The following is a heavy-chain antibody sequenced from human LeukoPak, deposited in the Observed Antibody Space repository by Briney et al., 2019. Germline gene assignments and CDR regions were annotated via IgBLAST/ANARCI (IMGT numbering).Heavy chain of an antibody. J-gene: IGHJ5*02. CDR3: AKEALGGWFDP. Sequence: GGSLRLSCAASGYIFSDHAMSWVRQAPGKGLEWVSAISGSGGSTYYADSVKGRFTISRDNSKNTLYLQMNSLRAEDTAVYYCAKEALGGWFDPWGQGTLVTVSS. CDR1: GYIFSDHA. D-gene: IGHD3-10*01. CDR2: ISGSGGST. V-gene: IGHV3-23*01.